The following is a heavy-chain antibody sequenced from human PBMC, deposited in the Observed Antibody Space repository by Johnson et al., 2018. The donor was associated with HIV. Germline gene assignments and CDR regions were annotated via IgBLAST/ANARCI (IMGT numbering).Heavy chain of an antibody. CDR2: ISASGDST. Sequence: VQLVESGGYLVQPGGSLRLSCAASGFTFSSYAMSWVRQAPGKGLEWVSAISASGDSTYYADSVKGRFTISRDNSKNTLYLQMNSLRAEDTAAYYCAKGEGYCGGDCLDAFDIWGQGTVVTVSS. D-gene: IGHD2-21*01. J-gene: IGHJ3*02. CDR3: AKGEGYCGGDCLDAFDI. V-gene: IGHV3-23*04. CDR1: GFTFSSYA.